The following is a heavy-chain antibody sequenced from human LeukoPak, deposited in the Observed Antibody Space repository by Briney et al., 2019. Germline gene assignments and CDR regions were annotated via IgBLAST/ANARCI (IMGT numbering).Heavy chain of an antibody. J-gene: IGHJ5*02. CDR1: GFTFTNFE. CDR3: VRAGPPAFDP. CDR2: ISYSGSTT. Sequence: GGSLRLSCAASGFTFTNFEMNWVRQAPGKGLEWVSYISYSGSTTSYADSVKGRFTISRDNAKNSLYLQMNSLRAEDTAVYYCVRAGPPAFDPWGQGTLVTVSS. V-gene: IGHV3-48*03.